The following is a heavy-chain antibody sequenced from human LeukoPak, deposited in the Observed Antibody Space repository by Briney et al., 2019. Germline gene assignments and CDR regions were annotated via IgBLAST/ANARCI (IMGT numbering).Heavy chain of an antibody. CDR2: IYSGGST. D-gene: IGHD3-3*01. V-gene: IGHV3-53*01. Sequence: PGGSLRLSCAASGFTVSSNYMSWVRQAPGKGLEWVSVIYSGGSTYYADSVKGRFTISRDNSKNTLYLQMNSLRAEDTAVCYCARSRAGFNYYYYYMDVWGKGTTVTVSS. J-gene: IGHJ6*03. CDR3: ARSRAGFNYYYYYMDV. CDR1: GFTVSSNY.